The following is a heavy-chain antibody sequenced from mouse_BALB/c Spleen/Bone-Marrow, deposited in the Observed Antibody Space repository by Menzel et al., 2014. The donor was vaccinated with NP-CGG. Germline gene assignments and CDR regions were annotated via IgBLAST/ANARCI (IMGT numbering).Heavy chain of an antibody. CDR3: ARGDGYYVDFDY. J-gene: IGHJ2*01. CDR2: ISCYNGAT. CDR1: GYSFTGYY. V-gene: IGHV1S34*01. D-gene: IGHD2-3*01. Sequence: LAKTGASVKISCKASGYSFTGYYMHWVQQSHGKSLEWIGYISCYNGATSYNQKFKGKATFTVDTSSSTAYMQFNSLTSEDSAVYYCARGDGYYVDFDYWGQGTTLTVSS.